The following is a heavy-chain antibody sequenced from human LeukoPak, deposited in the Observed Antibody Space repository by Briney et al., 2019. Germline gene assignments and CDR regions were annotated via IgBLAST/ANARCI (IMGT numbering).Heavy chain of an antibody. Sequence: SETLSLTCTVSAGSISSYYWSWIRQPPGKGLEWIGYIYYSGSTNYNPSLKSRVTISVDTSKNQFSLKLSSVTAADTAVYYCARGDDIVLFDYWGQGTLVTVSS. J-gene: IGHJ4*02. V-gene: IGHV4-59*01. CDR1: AGSISSYY. D-gene: IGHD2-15*01. CDR3: ARGDDIVLFDY. CDR2: IYYSGST.